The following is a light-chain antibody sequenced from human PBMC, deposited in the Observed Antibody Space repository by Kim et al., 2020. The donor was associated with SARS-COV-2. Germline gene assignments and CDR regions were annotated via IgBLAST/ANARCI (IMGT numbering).Light chain of an antibody. CDR3: QQSFSTPA. CDR2: AAS. Sequence: DIQMTQSPSSLSASVGDRVTITCRASQDISTFLNWYQQKPGKAPNLLIYAASNLQSGVPSRFSGSGSGTDFTLTISSLQPEDFATFYCQQSFSTPAFGQGTKVDIK. V-gene: IGKV1-39*01. CDR1: QDISTF. J-gene: IGKJ1*01.